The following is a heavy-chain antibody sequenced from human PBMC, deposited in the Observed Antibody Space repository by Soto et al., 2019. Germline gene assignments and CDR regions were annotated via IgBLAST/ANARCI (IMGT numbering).Heavy chain of an antibody. J-gene: IGHJ4*02. Sequence: SVKVSCKASGGTFSSYAISWVRQAPGQGLEWMGGIIPIFGTANYAQKFQGRVTITADESTSTAYMELSSLRSEDTAVYYCARVEERYSYGPFFWGQGTLVTVSS. CDR3: ARVEERYSYGPFF. CDR2: IIPIFGTA. V-gene: IGHV1-69*13. CDR1: GGTFSSYA. D-gene: IGHD5-18*01.